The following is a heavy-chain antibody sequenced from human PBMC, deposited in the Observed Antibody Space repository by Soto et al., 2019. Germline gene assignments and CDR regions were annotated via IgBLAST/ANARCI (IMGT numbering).Heavy chain of an antibody. J-gene: IGHJ3*02. V-gene: IGHV3-23*01. D-gene: IGHD2-15*01. CDR3: AKDPGGLGAFDI. CDR2: ISGSGGST. CDR1: GFTFSSYA. Sequence: GGSLRLSCAASGFTFSSYAVSWVRQAPGKGLEWVSAISGSGGSTYYADSVKGRFTISRDNSKNTLYLQMNSLRAEDTAVYYCAKDPGGLGAFDIWGQGTMVTVSS.